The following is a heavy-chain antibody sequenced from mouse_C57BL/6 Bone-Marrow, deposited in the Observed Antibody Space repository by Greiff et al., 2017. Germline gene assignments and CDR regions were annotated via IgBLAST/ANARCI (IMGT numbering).Heavy chain of an antibody. D-gene: IGHD2-1*01. CDR2: IDPSDSYT. CDR3: ARRWLYYGNDYYAMDY. J-gene: IGHJ4*01. Sequence: QVQLQQPGAELVMPGASVKLSCKASGYTFTSYWMHWVKQRPGQGLEWIGEIDPSDSYTNYNQKFKGKSTVTVDKSSSTAYMQLSSLTSEDSAVYYCARRWLYYGNDYYAMDYWGQGTAVTVSS. V-gene: IGHV1-69*01. CDR1: GYTFTSYW.